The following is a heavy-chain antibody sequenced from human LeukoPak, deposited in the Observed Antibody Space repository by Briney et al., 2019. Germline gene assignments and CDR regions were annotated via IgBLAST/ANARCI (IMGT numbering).Heavy chain of an antibody. D-gene: IGHD3-22*01. V-gene: IGHV4-59*01. Sequence: KTSETLSLTCTVSGGSISSYYWSWIRQPPGKGLEWIGYIYYSGSTNYNPSLKSRVTITVDTSKNQFSLKLSSVTAADTAVYYCARGHYDSSGYSRGVDYWGQGTLVTVSS. CDR1: GGSISSYY. J-gene: IGHJ4*02. CDR2: IYYSGST. CDR3: ARGHYDSSGYSRGVDY.